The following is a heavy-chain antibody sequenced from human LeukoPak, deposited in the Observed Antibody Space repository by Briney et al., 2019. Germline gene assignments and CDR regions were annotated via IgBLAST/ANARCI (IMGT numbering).Heavy chain of an antibody. CDR2: INPNSGGT. Sequence: EASVKVSCKASGYTFAGYYMHWVRQAPGQGLEWMGWINPNSGGTNYAQKFQGRVTMTRDTSISTAYMELSRLRSDDTAVYYCARDLLPLYSVVVTAILGYWGQGTLVTVSS. J-gene: IGHJ4*02. CDR3: ARDLLPLYSVVVTAILGY. D-gene: IGHD2-21*02. CDR1: GYTFAGYY. V-gene: IGHV1-2*02.